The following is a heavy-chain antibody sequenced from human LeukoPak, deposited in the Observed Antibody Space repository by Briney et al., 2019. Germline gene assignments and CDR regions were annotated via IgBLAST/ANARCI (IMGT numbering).Heavy chain of an antibody. J-gene: IGHJ3*01. D-gene: IGHD5-12*01. Sequence: PGGSLRLSCAASGFTFTNYHMDWVRQAPGKGXXXXXXLSSSSDYISYADSVKGRFTISRNNAKNSLFLQMNSLRAEDTAIYYCAKRKYSDSDSRAFDFWGQGTMVTVSS. V-gene: IGHV3-21*01. CDR2: LSSSSDYI. CDR3: AKRKYSDSDSRAFDF. CDR1: GFTFTNYH.